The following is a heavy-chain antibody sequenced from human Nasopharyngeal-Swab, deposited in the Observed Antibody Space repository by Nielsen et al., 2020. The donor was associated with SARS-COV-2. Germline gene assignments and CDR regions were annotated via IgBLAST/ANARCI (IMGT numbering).Heavy chain of an antibody. Sequence: SETLSLTCTVSGGSISSYYWSWTRQPAGKGLEWIGRIYTSGSTNYNPSLKSRVTMSVDTSKNQFSLKLSSVTAADTAVYYCARVTRDGYNYDRFDYWGQGTLVTVSS. CDR1: GGSISSYY. V-gene: IGHV4-4*07. CDR3: ARVTRDGYNYDRFDY. D-gene: IGHD5-24*01. CDR2: IYTSGST. J-gene: IGHJ4*02.